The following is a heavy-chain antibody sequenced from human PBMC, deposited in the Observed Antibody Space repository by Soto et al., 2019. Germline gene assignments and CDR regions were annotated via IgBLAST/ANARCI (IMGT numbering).Heavy chain of an antibody. V-gene: IGHV4-34*01. D-gene: IGHD5-12*01. J-gene: IGHJ5*02. Sequence: PSETLSLTCAVYGGSFSGYYWSWIRQPPGKGLEWIGEVNHSGSTNYNPSLKSRVTISVDTSKNQFSLKLSSVTAADTAVYYCARGGYGYSGYHNNWFDPWGQGTLVTVSS. CDR3: ARGGYGYSGYHNNWFDP. CDR2: VNHSGST. CDR1: GGSFSGYY.